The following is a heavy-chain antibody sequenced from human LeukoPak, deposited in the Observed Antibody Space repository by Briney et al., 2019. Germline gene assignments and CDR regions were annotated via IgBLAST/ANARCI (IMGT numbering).Heavy chain of an antibody. V-gene: IGHV1-2*02. CDR3: ARIYYYDSSGYYLDY. J-gene: IGHJ4*02. CDR2: INPNSGGT. D-gene: IGHD3-22*01. CDR1: GYTFTGYY. Sequence: GASVKVSCKASGYTFTGYYMHWVRQAPGQGLEWMGWINPNSGGTNYAQKFQGRVTMTRDTSISTAYMELSRLRSDDTAVYYCARIYYYDSSGYYLDYWGQGTLVTVSS.